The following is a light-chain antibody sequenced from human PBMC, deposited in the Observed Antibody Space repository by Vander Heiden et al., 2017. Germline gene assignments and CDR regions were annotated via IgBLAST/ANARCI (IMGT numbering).Light chain of an antibody. CDR2: EVD. Sequence: QSALTQPASVSGSPGLSITISCTGNSSDIGGYSYVSWYQRHPGKAPKLIIYEVDRRPSGVSNRFSGTKSGKTASLTISGLQAEDEAEYYCSSYTTSGTFPYVFGAGTQVTVL. CDR3: SSYTTSGTFPYV. J-gene: IGLJ1*01. CDR1: SSDIGGYSY. V-gene: IGLV2-14*01.